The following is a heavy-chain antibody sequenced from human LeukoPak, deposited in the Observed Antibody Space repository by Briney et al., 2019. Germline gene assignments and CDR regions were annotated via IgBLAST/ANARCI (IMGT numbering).Heavy chain of an antibody. D-gene: IGHD2-2*01. CDR3: ARDPIVVVPAAQPFDI. J-gene: IGHJ3*02. Sequence: GASVKVSCKASGGTFSSYAISWVRQAPGQGLEWMGGIIPIFGTANYAQKFQGRVTITADESTSTAYMELSSLRSEDTAVYYCARDPIVVVPAAQPFDIWGQGTMVTVSS. CDR2: IIPIFGTA. CDR1: GGTFSSYA. V-gene: IGHV1-69*13.